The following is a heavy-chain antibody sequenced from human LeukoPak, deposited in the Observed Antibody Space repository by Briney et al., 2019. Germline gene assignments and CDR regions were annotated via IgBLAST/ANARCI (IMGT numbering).Heavy chain of an antibody. CDR3: AKDPQYSSSWYYFDY. Sequence: GGSLRLSCAGSGYIFGNMWMSWVRQAPGKGLEWVSAISGSGGSTYYADSVKGRFTISRDNSKNTLYLQMNSLRAEDTAVYYCAKDPQYSSSWYYFDYWGQGTLVTVSS. CDR1: GYIFGNMW. D-gene: IGHD6-13*01. V-gene: IGHV3-23*01. J-gene: IGHJ4*02. CDR2: ISGSGGST.